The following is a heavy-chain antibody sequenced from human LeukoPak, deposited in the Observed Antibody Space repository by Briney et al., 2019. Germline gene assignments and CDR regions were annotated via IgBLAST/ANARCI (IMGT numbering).Heavy chain of an antibody. CDR1: GFTFSSYA. CDR3: ARRPDSSSWTHNWFDP. D-gene: IGHD6-13*01. J-gene: IGHJ5*02. V-gene: IGHV3-23*01. CDR2: ISGSGGST. Sequence: GGSLRLSCAASGFTFSSYAMSWVRQTPGKGLEWVSAISGSGGSTYYADSVKGRFTISRDNSKNTLYLQMNSLRAEDTAVYYCARRPDSSSWTHNWFDPWGQGTLVTVSS.